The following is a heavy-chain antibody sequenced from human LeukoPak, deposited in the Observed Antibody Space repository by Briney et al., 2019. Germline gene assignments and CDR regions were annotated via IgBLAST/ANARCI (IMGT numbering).Heavy chain of an antibody. J-gene: IGHJ4*02. Sequence: PSETLSLTCTVSGGSISSYYWSWIRQPPGKGLEWIGFIYYSGSTNYNPSLKSRVTISADTSKNQFSLKLSSVTAADTAVYYCARYGGYGHYWGQGTLVTVSS. CDR1: GGSISSYY. V-gene: IGHV4-59*01. CDR2: IYYSGST. D-gene: IGHD5-12*01. CDR3: ARYGGYGHY.